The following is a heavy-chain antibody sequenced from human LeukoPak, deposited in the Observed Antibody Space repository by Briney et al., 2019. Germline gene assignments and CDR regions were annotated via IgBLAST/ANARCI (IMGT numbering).Heavy chain of an antibody. CDR3: AELGITMIGGV. CDR1: GFTFSSYA. V-gene: IGHV3-23*01. D-gene: IGHD3-10*02. Sequence: GGSLRLSCAASGFTFSSYAMSWVRQAPGKGLEWVSAISGSGGSTYYADSEKGRFTISRDNAKNSLYLQINSLRAEDTAVYYCAELGITMIGGVWGKGTTVTISS. J-gene: IGHJ6*04. CDR2: ISGSGGST.